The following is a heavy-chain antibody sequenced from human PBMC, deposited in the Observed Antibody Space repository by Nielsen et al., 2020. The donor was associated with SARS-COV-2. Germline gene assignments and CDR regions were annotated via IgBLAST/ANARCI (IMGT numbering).Heavy chain of an antibody. CDR1: GYTFTSYD. D-gene: IGHD6-19*01. CDR3: ARELLGGSSGRMFGTYYYYGMDV. Sequence: ASVKVSCKASGYTFTSYDINWVRQATGQGLEWMGWMNPNSGNTGYAQEFQGRVTMTRNTSISTAYMELSSLRSEDTAVYYCARELLGGSSGRMFGTYYYYGMDVWGQGTTVTVSS. CDR2: MNPNSGNT. V-gene: IGHV1-8*01. J-gene: IGHJ6*02.